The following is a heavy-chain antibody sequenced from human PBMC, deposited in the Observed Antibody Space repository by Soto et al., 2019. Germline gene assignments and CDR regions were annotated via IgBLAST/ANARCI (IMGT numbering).Heavy chain of an antibody. Sequence: GGSLRLSCAASGFTFSSYGMHWVRQAPGKGLEWVAVIWYDGSNKYYADSVKGRFTISRDNSKNTLYLQMNSLRAEETAVYYCARNQYAHHIAAAGTDPYYFDYWGQGTLVTVSS. CDR1: GFTFSSYG. CDR3: ARNQYAHHIAAAGTDPYYFDY. J-gene: IGHJ4*02. D-gene: IGHD6-13*01. CDR2: IWYDGSNK. V-gene: IGHV3-33*01.